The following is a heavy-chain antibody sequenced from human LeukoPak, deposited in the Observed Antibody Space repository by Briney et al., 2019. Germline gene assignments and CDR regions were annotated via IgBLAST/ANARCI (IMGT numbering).Heavy chain of an antibody. D-gene: IGHD5-18*01. CDR2: IYYSGST. CDR3: ASETTAMPHTGR. V-gene: IGHV4-39*01. J-gene: IGHJ4*02. CDR1: GGSISSSSYY. Sequence: PSETLSLTCTVSGGSISSSSYYWGWIRQPPGKGLEWIGSIYYSGSTYYNPSLKSRVTISVDTSKNQFSLKLSSVTAADTAVYYCASETTAMPHTGRWGQGTLVTVSS.